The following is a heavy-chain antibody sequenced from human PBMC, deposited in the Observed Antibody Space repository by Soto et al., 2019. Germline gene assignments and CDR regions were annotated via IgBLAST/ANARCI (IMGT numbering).Heavy chain of an antibody. CDR2: INSDGSTT. Sequence: EVQLVESGGDSVQPGGSLRLSCPASGFTFSTYWMSWARQAPGEGLVLVSRINSDGSTTSYADSVKGRFTVSRNNAKNTLYLQMNSLRAEDTAVYYCARSPYYYGMDVWGQGTTVTVSS. CDR3: ARSPYYYGMDV. J-gene: IGHJ6*02. V-gene: IGHV3-74*01. CDR1: GFTFSTYW.